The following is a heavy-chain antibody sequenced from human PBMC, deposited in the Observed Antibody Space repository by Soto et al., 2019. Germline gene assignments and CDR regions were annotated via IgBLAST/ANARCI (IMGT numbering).Heavy chain of an antibody. V-gene: IGHV4-4*02. D-gene: IGHD5-12*01. CDR1: GASISSSNC. J-gene: IGHJ4*01. Sequence: SETLSLTCVVSGASISSSNCWTGVPQSPGKGLEWHGEAHPSENGNNNPSLGGRVTISIDKPKNTFSLKLNSVTAADTAVYYCARFTPSGGVSTMDYWGRGILVTVSS. CDR3: ARFTPSGGVSTMDY. CDR2: AHPSENG.